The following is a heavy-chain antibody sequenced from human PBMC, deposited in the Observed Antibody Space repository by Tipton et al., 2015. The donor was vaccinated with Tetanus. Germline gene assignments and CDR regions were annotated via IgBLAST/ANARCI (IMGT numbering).Heavy chain of an antibody. J-gene: IGHJ4*02. CDR3: ASAAGFLGRTHDF. CDR1: GASFSSCDYY. Sequence: TLSLTCTVSGASFSSCDYYWSWIRKPPGKDLEWIVYIYQTATTYYNPSLKGRVSISMDRSNTQFSLRSDSLTATDTAVYYCASAAGFLGRTHDFWCRGPLVFVS. D-gene: IGHD1-14*01. V-gene: IGHV4-30-4*01. CDR2: IYQTATT.